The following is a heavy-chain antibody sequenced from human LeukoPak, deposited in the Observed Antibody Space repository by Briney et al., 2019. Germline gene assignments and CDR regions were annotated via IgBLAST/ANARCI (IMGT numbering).Heavy chain of an antibody. CDR2: IWYDGSNK. CDR3: ARAGVAAAEGFDY. CDR1: GFTFSSYG. V-gene: IGHV3-33*01. Sequence: GGSLRLSCAASGFTFSSYGMHWVRQAPGKGLEWVAVIWYDGSNKYYADSVKGRFTISRDNSKNTLYLQMNSLRAEDTAVYYCARAGVAAAEGFDYWGQGTLVTVSS. J-gene: IGHJ4*02. D-gene: IGHD6-13*01.